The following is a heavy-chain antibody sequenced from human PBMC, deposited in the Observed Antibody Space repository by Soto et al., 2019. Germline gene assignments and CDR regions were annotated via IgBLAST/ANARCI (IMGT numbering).Heavy chain of an antibody. D-gene: IGHD2-2*01. Sequence: PSETLSLTCTVSGGSISSYYWSWIRQPPGKGLEWIGYIYYSGSTNYNPSLKSRVTISVDTSKNQFSLKLSSVTAADTAVYYCARRGSYCSSTSGYRSRVLDIGAQGTRVTVSS. CDR2: IYYSGST. CDR1: GGSISSYY. CDR3: ARRGSYCSSTSGYRSRVLDI. V-gene: IGHV4-59*01. J-gene: IGHJ3*02.